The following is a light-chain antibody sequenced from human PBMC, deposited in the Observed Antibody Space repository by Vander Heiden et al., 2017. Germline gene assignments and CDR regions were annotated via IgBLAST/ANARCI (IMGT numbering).Light chain of an antibody. CDR3: QSADSSGTYSVV. V-gene: IGLV3-25*03. J-gene: IGLJ2*01. CDR1: VLARQN. Sequence: STDLAQPPSVSVSPGQTAKITCSGDVLARQNAYWDHQKPGQDTLLLIYSDTKRHAGMPERFSGSIAGTIVTLTISDVQAEYEADYYCQSADSSGTYSVVFGGGTQLTVL. CDR2: SDT.